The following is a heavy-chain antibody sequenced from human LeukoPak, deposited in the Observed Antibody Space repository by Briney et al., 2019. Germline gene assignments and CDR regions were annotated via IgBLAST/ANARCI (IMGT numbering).Heavy chain of an antibody. CDR3: ARDPGVMATIAVFDY. Sequence: GGSLRLSCAASGFTFSSYGMHWVRQAPGKGLEWVAVIWYDESNKYYADSVKGRFTISRDNSKNTLYLQMNSLRAEDTAVYYCARDPGVMATIAVFDYWGQGTLVTVSS. CDR2: IWYDESNK. D-gene: IGHD5-12*01. CDR1: GFTFSSYG. V-gene: IGHV3-33*01. J-gene: IGHJ4*02.